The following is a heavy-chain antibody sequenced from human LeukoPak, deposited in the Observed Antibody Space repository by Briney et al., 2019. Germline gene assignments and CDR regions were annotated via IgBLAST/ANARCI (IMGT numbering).Heavy chain of an antibody. CDR2: ISGSGGST. Sequence: PGGSLRLSCAASGFTFSSYGMSWVRQAPGKGLEWVSAISGSGGSTYYADSVKGRFTISRDNAKNSLYLQMNSLRAEDTAVYYCARKYSSSRWFDPWGQGTLVTVSS. J-gene: IGHJ5*02. CDR3: ARKYSSSRWFDP. D-gene: IGHD6-6*01. CDR1: GFTFSSYG. V-gene: IGHV3-23*01.